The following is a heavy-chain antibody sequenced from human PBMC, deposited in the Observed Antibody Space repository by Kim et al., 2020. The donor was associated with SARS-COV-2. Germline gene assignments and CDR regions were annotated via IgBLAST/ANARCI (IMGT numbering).Heavy chain of an antibody. CDR2: IYYSGST. CDR1: GGSVSSGSYY. D-gene: IGHD6-19*01. Sequence: SETLSLTCTVSGGSVSSGSYYWSWIRQPPGKGLEWIGYIYYSGSTNYNPSLKSRVTISVDTSKNQFSLKLSSVTAAGTAVYYCARNRRGIAVAGKAGGWYFELWGRGTLVTVSS. V-gene: IGHV4-61*01. CDR3: ARNRRGIAVAGKAGGWYFEL. J-gene: IGHJ2*01.